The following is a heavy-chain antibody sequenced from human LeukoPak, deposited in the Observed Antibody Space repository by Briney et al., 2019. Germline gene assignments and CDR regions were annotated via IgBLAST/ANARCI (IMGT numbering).Heavy chain of an antibody. Sequence: SVKVSCKASGGTFSSYAISWVRQAPGQGLEWMGGIIPIFGTANYAQKFQGRVTITADESTSTAYMELSSLRSEDTAVYYCAREGGARYYDSGGYFSWGQGTLVTVSS. CDR1: GGTFSSYA. D-gene: IGHD3-22*01. CDR3: AREGGARYYDSGGYFS. J-gene: IGHJ5*02. V-gene: IGHV1-69*13. CDR2: IIPIFGTA.